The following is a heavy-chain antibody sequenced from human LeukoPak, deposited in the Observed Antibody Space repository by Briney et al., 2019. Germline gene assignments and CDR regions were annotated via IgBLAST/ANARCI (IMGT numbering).Heavy chain of an antibody. CDR3: ARDSSSYYYMDV. CDR2: IYYSGST. Sequence: SETLSLTCTVSGGSISSYYWSWIRRPPGKGLGWIGYIYYSGSTNYNPSLKSRVTISVDTSKNQFSLKLSSVTAADTAVYYCARDSSSYYYMDVWGKGTTVTISS. CDR1: GGSISSYY. D-gene: IGHD6-13*01. J-gene: IGHJ6*03. V-gene: IGHV4-59*01.